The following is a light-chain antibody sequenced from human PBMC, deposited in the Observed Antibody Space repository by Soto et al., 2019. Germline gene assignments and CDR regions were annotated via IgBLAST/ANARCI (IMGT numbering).Light chain of an antibody. Sequence: EIVLTQSPATLSVSPGERAALSCRASQSLSSTLAWYQQKPGQAPRLLIYATSTRATGIPARFSGSGSGTEFTLTISNLQSEDFAVYFCQHYNNWPITFGQGTRLEIK. CDR2: ATS. V-gene: IGKV3-15*01. J-gene: IGKJ5*01. CDR3: QHYNNWPIT. CDR1: QSLSST.